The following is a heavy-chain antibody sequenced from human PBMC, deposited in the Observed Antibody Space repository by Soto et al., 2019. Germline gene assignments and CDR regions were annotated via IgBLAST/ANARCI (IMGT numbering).Heavy chain of an antibody. D-gene: IGHD6-19*01. Sequence: GGSLRLSCAASGFTFSSYAMSWVRQAPGKGLEWVSAISGSGGSTYYADSVKGRFTISRDNSKNTLYLQMNSLRAEDTAVYYCAKDAPASYSSGWGYYFDYWGQGTLVTVSS. J-gene: IGHJ4*02. CDR2: ISGSGGST. CDR1: GFTFSSYA. V-gene: IGHV3-23*01. CDR3: AKDAPASYSSGWGYYFDY.